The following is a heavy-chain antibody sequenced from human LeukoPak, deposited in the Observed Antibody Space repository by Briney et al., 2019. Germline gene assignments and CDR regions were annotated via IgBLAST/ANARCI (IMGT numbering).Heavy chain of an antibody. J-gene: IGHJ4*02. CDR2: AYSSGTT. V-gene: IGHV3-53*05. CDR3: ARDSHDPGNFYLDY. Sequence: GESLTLSCPASGFIVSNNYMRWIRQPAGKGLEPVGGAYSSGTTYYPDSVKGRFTISSDNSKNTLYLQMNSLRDDDTASYHCARDSHDPGNFYLDYWGQGTLVTVSS. D-gene: IGHD4-23*01. CDR1: GFIVSNNY.